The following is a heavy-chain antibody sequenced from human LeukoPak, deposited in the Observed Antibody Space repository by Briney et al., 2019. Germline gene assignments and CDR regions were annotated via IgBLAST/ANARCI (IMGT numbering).Heavy chain of an antibody. Sequence: PSQTLSLTCAVSGGSISSGGYSWSWIRQPPGTGLEWIGYIYHSGSTYYNPSLKSRVAISVDRSKNQFSLKLSSVTAADTAVYYCARGESGRPYYYYYGMDVWGQGTTVTVSS. CDR1: GGSISSGGYS. CDR3: ARGESGRPYYYYYGMDV. D-gene: IGHD3-10*01. CDR2: IYHSGST. V-gene: IGHV4-30-2*01. J-gene: IGHJ6*02.